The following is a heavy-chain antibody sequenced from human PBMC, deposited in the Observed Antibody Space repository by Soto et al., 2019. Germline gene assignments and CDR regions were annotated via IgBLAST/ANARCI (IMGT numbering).Heavy chain of an antibody. V-gene: IGHV1-18*01. CDR2: ISAYNGNT. CDR1: GYTFTSYG. Sequence: QVQLVQSGAEVKKPGASVKVSCKASGYTFTSYGISWVRQAPGQGLEWMGWISAYNGNTNYAQKLQGRVTMTTDTSTNTAYMELRSLRSDDPAVYYCAREQLVPTYYYYGMDVWGQGPTVTVSS. CDR3: AREQLVPTYYYYGMDV. D-gene: IGHD6-6*01. J-gene: IGHJ6*02.